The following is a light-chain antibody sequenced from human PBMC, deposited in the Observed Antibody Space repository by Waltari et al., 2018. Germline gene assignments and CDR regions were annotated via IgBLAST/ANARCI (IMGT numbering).Light chain of an antibody. CDR1: SGHSSNV. J-gene: IGLJ3*02. V-gene: IGLV4-69*01. CDR2: VNSDGSD. Sequence: QLILTQSPSASASLGASVKLTCTLSSGHSSNVIAWLQQQPEKGPRFLMKVNSDGSDRKGDEIPERFSGSSSGAERYLSIASLESEDGADYLCQTGGHGTWVVGRGTKLTVL. CDR3: QTGGHGTWV.